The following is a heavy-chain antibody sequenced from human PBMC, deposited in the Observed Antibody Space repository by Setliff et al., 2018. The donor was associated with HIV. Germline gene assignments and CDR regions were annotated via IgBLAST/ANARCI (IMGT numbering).Heavy chain of an antibody. V-gene: IGHV1-46*01. CDR3: ARDPAPSTSASYFQH. CDR1: GYTFTSYY. J-gene: IGHJ1*01. CDR2: VNPSSGST. Sequence: ASVKVSCKASGYTFTSYYMHWVRQAPGQGLEWMGIVNPSSGSTTYAQKFQGRVTMTRDTSTSTVYMELSSLRSEDTAVYYCARDPAPSTSASYFQHWGQGTPVTVSS.